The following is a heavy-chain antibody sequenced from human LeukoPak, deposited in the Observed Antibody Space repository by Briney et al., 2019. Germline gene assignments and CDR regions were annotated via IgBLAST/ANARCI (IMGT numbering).Heavy chain of an antibody. Sequence: GGSLRLSCAASGFTFSNYAMPWVRQAPGRGLEYVSAISTNGDTTYYANSVRGRFTISRDNSKNTLYLQMGSLRAEDMAVYYCARRNSSGWYDYWGQGTLVTVSS. CDR2: ISTNGDTT. CDR3: ARRNSSGWYDY. CDR1: GFTFSNYA. V-gene: IGHV3-64*01. J-gene: IGHJ4*02. D-gene: IGHD6-19*01.